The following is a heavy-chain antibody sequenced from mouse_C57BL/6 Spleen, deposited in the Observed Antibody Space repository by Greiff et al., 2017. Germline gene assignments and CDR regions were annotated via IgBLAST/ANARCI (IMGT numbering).Heavy chain of an antibody. CDR2: IDPSDSYT. V-gene: IGHV1-69*01. CDR3: AREGRQLRPGVFDY. CDR1: GYTFTSYW. J-gene: IGHJ2*01. D-gene: IGHD3-2*02. Sequence: QVQLQQPGAELVMPGASVKLSCKASGYTFTSYWMHWVKQRPGQGLEWIGEIDPSDSYTNYNQKFKGQSTLTVDKSSSTAYMQLSSLTSEDSAVYYCAREGRQLRPGVFDYWGQGTTLTVSS.